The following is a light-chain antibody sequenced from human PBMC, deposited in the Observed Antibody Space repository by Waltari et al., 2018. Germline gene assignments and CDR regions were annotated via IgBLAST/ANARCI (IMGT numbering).Light chain of an antibody. Sequence: QSALTQPPSVSGSPGQSITIPCTGTSTDARGDNYVSWYQQHPGKVPKLLIFDVSNRPSGVSNRFSGSKSGNTASLTISGLQAEDESDYYCCSFTSRSTWVFGGGTKLTVL. CDR3: CSFTSRSTWV. CDR2: DVS. V-gene: IGLV2-14*01. J-gene: IGLJ3*02. CDR1: STDARGDNY.